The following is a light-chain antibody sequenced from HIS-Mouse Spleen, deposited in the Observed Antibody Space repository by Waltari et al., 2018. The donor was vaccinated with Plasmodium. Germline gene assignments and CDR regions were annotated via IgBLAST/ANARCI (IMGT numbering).Light chain of an antibody. CDR3: SSYAGSNKLV. CDR2: EVS. CDR1: SSDVGGYNY. J-gene: IGLJ2*01. Sequence: QSALTQPPSASGSPGQSVTIPCTGTSSDVGGYNYVSWYQQHPGKAPKLMIYEVSKRPAGVPDRFSESKSGNTAALTVSGLQAEDEADYYCSSYAGSNKLVFGGGTKLTVL. V-gene: IGLV2-8*01.